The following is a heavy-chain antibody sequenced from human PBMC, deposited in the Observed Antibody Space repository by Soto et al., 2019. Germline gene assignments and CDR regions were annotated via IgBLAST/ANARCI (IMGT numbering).Heavy chain of an antibody. CDR1: GFSLSTSGVG. J-gene: IGHJ4*02. CDR3: AHILPPRIAIFGLVIKGRYYFAY. Sequence: QITLKESGPTLVKPTQTLTLTCTFSGFSLSTSGVGVGWIRQPPGKALELLALIYWDDDKRYSPSLKSRLTLTKDTSKNQTVLTMTYMDPVDTATYYCAHILPPRIAIFGLVIKGRYYFAYWGQGALVTVSS. D-gene: IGHD3-3*01. CDR2: IYWDDDK. V-gene: IGHV2-5*02.